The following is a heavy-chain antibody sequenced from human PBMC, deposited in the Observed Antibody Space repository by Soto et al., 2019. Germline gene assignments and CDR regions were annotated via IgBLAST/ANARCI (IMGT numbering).Heavy chain of an antibody. V-gene: IGHV3-23*01. Sequence: EVQLLESGGGLVQPGGSLRLSCAASGFTFSSYAMSWVRQAPGKGLEWVSDITGSGGYTFYADSVTGRFTMSRDNSKNTLYLQMSSLRAEDTAVYYCAKERYYDILTGPENYYYHYGMDVWGQGTTVTVSS. D-gene: IGHD3-9*01. J-gene: IGHJ6*02. CDR2: ITGSGGYT. CDR3: AKERYYDILTGPENYYYHYGMDV. CDR1: GFTFSSYA.